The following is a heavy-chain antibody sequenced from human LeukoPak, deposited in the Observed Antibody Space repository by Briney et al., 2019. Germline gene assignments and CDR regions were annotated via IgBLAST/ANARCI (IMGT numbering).Heavy chain of an antibody. J-gene: IGHJ6*02. V-gene: IGHV4-59*08. CDR1: GGSISSYY. CDR2: IYYSGST. Sequence: SETLSLTCTVSGGSISSYYWSWIRQPPGKGLEWIGYIYYSGSTNYNPSLKSRVTISVDTSKNQSSLKLSSVTAADTAVYYCATGLGYCRNTSCYTVMDVWGQGTTVTVSS. CDR3: ATGLGYCRNTSCYTVMDV. D-gene: IGHD2-2*02.